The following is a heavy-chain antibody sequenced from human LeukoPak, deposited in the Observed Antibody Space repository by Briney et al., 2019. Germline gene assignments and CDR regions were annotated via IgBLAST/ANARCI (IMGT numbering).Heavy chain of an antibody. CDR3: ARAGGTYGMDV. V-gene: IGHV4-59*01. CDR1: GGSIGTYY. J-gene: IGHJ6*02. CDR2: IYYSGTT. Sequence: SETLSLTCTVSGGSIGTYYWSWIRQPPGKGLEWIGFIYYSGTTNYNPSLKSRVTISVHTSNNQFSLKVNSVTAADTAVYYCARAGGTYGMDVWGQGTTVTVSS.